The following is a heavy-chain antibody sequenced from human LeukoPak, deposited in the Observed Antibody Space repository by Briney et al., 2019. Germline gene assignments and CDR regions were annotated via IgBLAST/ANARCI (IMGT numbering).Heavy chain of an antibody. CDR1: GYTFTSYY. Sequence: ASVKVSCKASGYTFTSYYMHWVRQAPGQGLEWMGWMNPNSGNTGYAQKFQGRVTMTRNTSVSTAYMELSSLRSEDTAVYYCARVVWIYNNWFDPWGQGTLVTVSS. CDR2: MNPNSGNT. CDR3: ARVVWIYNNWFDP. J-gene: IGHJ5*02. V-gene: IGHV1-8*02. D-gene: IGHD5-12*01.